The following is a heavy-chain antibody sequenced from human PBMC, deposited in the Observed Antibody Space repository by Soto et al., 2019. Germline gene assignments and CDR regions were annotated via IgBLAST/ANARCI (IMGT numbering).Heavy chain of an antibody. D-gene: IGHD6-13*01. J-gene: IGHJ4*02. CDR3: ARRAAAGQYQFDL. V-gene: IGHV4-39*01. Sequence: QVQLQESGPGLVKPSETLSLTCTVSGGSISNSLYYWGWIRQPPGKGLEWIGTTYYSGNTYYNPSLSSRGTMPVDTSKNQFSLILSSVTAADTAVYFCARRAAAGQYQFDLWGQGTLVTVSS. CDR1: GGSISNSLYY. CDR2: TYYSGNT.